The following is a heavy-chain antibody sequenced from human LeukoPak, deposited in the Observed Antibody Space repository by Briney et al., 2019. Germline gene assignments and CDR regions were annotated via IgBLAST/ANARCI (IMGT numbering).Heavy chain of an antibody. D-gene: IGHD2-15*01. CDR1: GGSISSSSYY. Sequence: SETLSLTCTVSGGSISSSSYYWGWIRQPPGKGLEWIGSTYYSGSTYYNPSLKSRVTISVDTSKNQFSLKLSSVTAADTAVYYCARNAGYCSGGSCYACWFDPWGQGTLVTVSS. CDR2: TYYSGST. V-gene: IGHV4-39*01. CDR3: ARNAGYCSGGSCYACWFDP. J-gene: IGHJ5*02.